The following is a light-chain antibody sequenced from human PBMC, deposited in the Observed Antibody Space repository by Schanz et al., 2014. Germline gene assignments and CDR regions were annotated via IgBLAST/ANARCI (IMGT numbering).Light chain of an antibody. Sequence: DIQMTQSPSSLSASIGDRVTITCRTSQNIDSYLNWYQHKPGKAPKVLIHSASVLQRGVPSRFSGSESGTDFTLTISSLQPEDFATYYCQQSYSPPFTFGPGTKVDFK. CDR2: SAS. J-gene: IGKJ3*01. CDR3: QQSYSPPFT. V-gene: IGKV1-39*01. CDR1: QNIDSY.